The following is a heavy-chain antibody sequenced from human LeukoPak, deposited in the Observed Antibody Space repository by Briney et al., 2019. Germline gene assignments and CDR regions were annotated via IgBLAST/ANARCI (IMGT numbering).Heavy chain of an antibody. Sequence: TSETLSLTCTVSGGSISSSSYYWGWIRQPPGKGLEWIGSIYYSGSTYYNPSLKSRVTISVDTSKNQFSLKLSSVTAADTAVYYCARADGGQNYYDSSARVRGSEYFQHWGQGTLVTVSS. J-gene: IGHJ1*01. V-gene: IGHV4-39*07. CDR1: GGSISSSSYY. CDR2: IYYSGST. D-gene: IGHD3-22*01. CDR3: ARADGGQNYYDSSARVRGSEYFQH.